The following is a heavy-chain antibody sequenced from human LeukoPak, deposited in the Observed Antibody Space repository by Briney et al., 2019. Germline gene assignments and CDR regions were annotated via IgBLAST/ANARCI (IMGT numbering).Heavy chain of an antibody. CDR3: ASRRPFYFDC. V-gene: IGHV3-23*01. J-gene: IGHJ4*02. CDR2: INTYGGT. CDR1: GFTFSNYA. Sequence: GGSLRLSCAASGFTFSNYAMSWVRQAPGKGLEWVSAINTYGGTYYTDSVKGRFTISRDNSKNTLHLQMNSLRAEDTAVYYCASRRPFYFDCWVQGTLVTVSS. D-gene: IGHD6-25*01.